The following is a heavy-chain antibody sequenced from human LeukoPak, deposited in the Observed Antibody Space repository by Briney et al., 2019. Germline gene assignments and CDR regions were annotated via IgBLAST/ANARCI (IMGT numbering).Heavy chain of an antibody. Sequence: SETLSLTCTVSGGSISSYYWSWIRQPPGKGLEWIGYIYYSGSTNYNPSLKSRVTISVDTSKNQFSLKLSSVTAADTAVYYCARDRGFGELSTPFYYYGMDVWGQGTTVTVSS. J-gene: IGHJ6*02. V-gene: IGHV4-59*01. D-gene: IGHD3-10*01. CDR3: ARDRGFGELSTPFYYYGMDV. CDR1: GGSISSYY. CDR2: IYYSGST.